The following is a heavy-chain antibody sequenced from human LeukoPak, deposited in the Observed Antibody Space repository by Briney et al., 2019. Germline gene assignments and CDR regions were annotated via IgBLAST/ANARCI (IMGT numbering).Heavy chain of an antibody. D-gene: IGHD6-19*01. CDR2: ISYDGSNK. CDR1: GFTFSSYG. J-gene: IGHJ4*02. CDR3: ARLRSGWFDY. V-gene: IGHV3-30*03. Sequence: GGSLRLSCAASGFTFSSYGMHWVRQAPGKGLEWVAVISYDGSNKYYADSVKGRFTISRDNSKNTLYLQMNSLRAEDTAVYYCARLRSGWFDYWGQGTLVTVSS.